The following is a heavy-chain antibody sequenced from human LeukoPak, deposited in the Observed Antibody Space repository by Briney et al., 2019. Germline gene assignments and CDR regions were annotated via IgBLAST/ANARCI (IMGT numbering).Heavy chain of an antibody. CDR1: GFTFNNYD. CDR3: ARDRGYSSSPDWFDP. Sequence: GGSLRLSCAASGFTFNNYDITWVRQAPGKGLEWVSKISGSGGTTYYADSVKGRFTISRDNAKNSLYLQMKSPRAEDTAVYYCARDRGYSSSPDWFDPWGQGTLVTVSS. J-gene: IGHJ5*02. V-gene: IGHV3-48*04. D-gene: IGHD6-13*01. CDR2: ISGSGGTT.